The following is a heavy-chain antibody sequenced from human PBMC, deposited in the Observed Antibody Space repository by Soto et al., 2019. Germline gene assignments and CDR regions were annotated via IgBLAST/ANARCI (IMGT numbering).Heavy chain of an antibody. CDR2: IYHSGST. Sequence: QVQLQESGPELVKPSGTLSLTCAVSGGSISSSNWWSWVRQPPGKGLEWIGEIYHSGSTNYNPSLKSRVTISVDKSKNQFSLKLSSVTAADTAVYYCARGTFPWFGVLFYYGMDVWGQGTTVTVSS. J-gene: IGHJ6*02. D-gene: IGHD3-10*01. CDR1: GGSISSSNW. CDR3: ARGTFPWFGVLFYYGMDV. V-gene: IGHV4-4*02.